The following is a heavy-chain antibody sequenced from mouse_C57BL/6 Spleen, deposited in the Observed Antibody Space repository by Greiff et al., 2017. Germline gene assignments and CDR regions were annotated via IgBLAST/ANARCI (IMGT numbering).Heavy chain of an antibody. V-gene: IGHV1-80*01. Sequence: QVQLKQSGAELVKPGASVKISCKASGYAFSSYWMNWVKQRPGKGLEWIGQIYPGDGDTNYNGKFKGKATLTADKSSSTAYMQLSSLTSEDSAVYFCAREGSYYAMDYWGQGTSVTVSS. CDR2: IYPGDGDT. J-gene: IGHJ4*01. D-gene: IGHD6-1*01. CDR3: AREGSYYAMDY. CDR1: GYAFSSYW.